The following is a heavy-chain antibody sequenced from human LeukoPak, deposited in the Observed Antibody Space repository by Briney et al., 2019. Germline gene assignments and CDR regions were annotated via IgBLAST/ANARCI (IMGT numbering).Heavy chain of an antibody. CDR2: MSYDGSNK. Sequence: GGSLRLSCAASGFTFSSYAMHWVRQAPGKGLEWVAVMSYDGSNKYYADSVKGRFTISRDNSKNTLYQQMNSLRAEDTAVYYCARSAQWELHNWFDPWGQGTLVTVSS. CDR3: ARSAQWELHNWFDP. V-gene: IGHV3-30-3*01. CDR1: GFTFSSYA. J-gene: IGHJ5*02. D-gene: IGHD1-26*01.